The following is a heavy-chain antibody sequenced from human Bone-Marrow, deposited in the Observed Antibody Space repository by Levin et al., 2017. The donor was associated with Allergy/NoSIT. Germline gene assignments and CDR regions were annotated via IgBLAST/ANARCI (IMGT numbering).Heavy chain of an antibody. J-gene: IGHJ4*02. Sequence: ASVKVSCKASGYNFAKSWIGWVRQMPGKGLEWMGIVYPGDSDTRYSPSFQGQVTISVDKSINTAYLQWTRLKASDTATHYCARRFSGYERLDYWGQGALVIVSS. D-gene: IGHD5-12*01. CDR3: ARRFSGYERLDY. CDR1: GYNFAKSW. CDR2: VYPGDSDT. V-gene: IGHV5-51*01.